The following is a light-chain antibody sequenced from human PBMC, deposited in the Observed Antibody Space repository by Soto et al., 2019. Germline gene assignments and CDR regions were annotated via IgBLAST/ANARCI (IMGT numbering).Light chain of an antibody. Sequence: MPQYPSNLSASAGDSVTITCRASQSVTTCLAWYQQKPGQAPRLLIYDASARATGVPARFSGSGSGTEFTLPISSLQSEDFAVYYGQHYDNWPPWTFGQGTKVDIK. CDR2: DAS. V-gene: IGKV3-15*01. J-gene: IGKJ1*01. CDR1: QSVTTC. CDR3: QHYDNWPPWT.